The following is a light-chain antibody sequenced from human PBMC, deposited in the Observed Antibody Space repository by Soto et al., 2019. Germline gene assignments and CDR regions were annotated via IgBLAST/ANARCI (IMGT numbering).Light chain of an antibody. CDR1: ISDVGSHKL. V-gene: IGLV2-23*01. CDR3: RSNASCSIYV. CDR2: EAS. Sequence: QSVLTEPASVSGSPGQSITISCTGTISDVGSHKLVSWYQQYPGKAPKLIVLEASKRPSGVSNRFSGSNSGSTASMKISGLQAEYEADYFCRSNASCSIYVFGSGA. J-gene: IGLJ1*01.